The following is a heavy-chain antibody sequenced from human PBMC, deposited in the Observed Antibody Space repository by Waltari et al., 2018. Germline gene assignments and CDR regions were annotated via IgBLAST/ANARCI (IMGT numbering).Heavy chain of an antibody. CDR2: IIPIFGTA. D-gene: IGHD2-21*01. J-gene: IGHJ3*02. CDR1: GGTFSSYA. CDR3: ARVLAGDYSGAFDI. V-gene: IGHV1-69*05. Sequence: QVQLVQSGAEVKKPGSSVKVSCKASGGTFSSYAISWVRQAPGQGLELMVGIIPIFGTANYAQKFQGRVTITTDESTSTAYMELSSLRSEDTAVYYCARVLAGDYSGAFDIWGQGTMVTVSS.